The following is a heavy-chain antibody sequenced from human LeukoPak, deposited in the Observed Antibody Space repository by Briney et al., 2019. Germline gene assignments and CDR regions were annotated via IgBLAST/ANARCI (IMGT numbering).Heavy chain of an antibody. D-gene: IGHD6-19*01. CDR2: IYPGNSET. Sequence: KTGESLKISCKGTGYSFSDHWIGWVRQTPGKGLEWMGIIYPGNSETRYSPSFQGQVTISADKSISTAYLQWSNLKASDTAMYFCAWDSGGYPGFWGQGTLVTVTS. CDR3: AWDSGGYPGF. J-gene: IGHJ4*02. CDR1: GYSFSDHW. V-gene: IGHV5-51*01.